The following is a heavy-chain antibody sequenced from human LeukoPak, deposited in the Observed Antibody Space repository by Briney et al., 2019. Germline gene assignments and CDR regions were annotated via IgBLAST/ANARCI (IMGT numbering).Heavy chain of an antibody. CDR2: INPNSGGT. CDR1: GYTFTGYY. J-gene: IGHJ4*02. Sequence: ASVKVSCKASGYTFTGYYMHWVRQAPGQGLEWMGWINPNSGGTNYAQKFQGRVTMTTDTSTGTAYMELRSLRSDDTAVYYCARRGGYYPYYFDYWGQGTLVTVSS. CDR3: ARRGGYYPYYFDY. V-gene: IGHV1-2*02. D-gene: IGHD3-3*01.